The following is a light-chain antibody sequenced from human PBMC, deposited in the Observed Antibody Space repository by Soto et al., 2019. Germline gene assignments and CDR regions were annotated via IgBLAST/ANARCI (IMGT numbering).Light chain of an antibody. J-gene: IGKJ1*01. CDR3: QQYAYWPET. CDR2: YSS. Sequence: MTQSPSYVSASVGDTVTLSCGASQSVRTNLAWYQQRPGQAPRLLIHYSSTRASDIPARFSGSGSGTNFTLAISSLQSEDFAVYYCQQYAYWPETFGQGTKVDIK. CDR1: QSVRTN. V-gene: IGKV3D-15*01.